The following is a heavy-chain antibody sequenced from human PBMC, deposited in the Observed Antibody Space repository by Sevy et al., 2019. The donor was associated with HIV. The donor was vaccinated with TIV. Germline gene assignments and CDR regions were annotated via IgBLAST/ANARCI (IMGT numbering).Heavy chain of an antibody. CDR3: AAIIAAAGTYYYYYGMDV. Sequence: SETLSLTCTVSGGFISSYYWNWIRQPPGKGLEWIGYIYYSGNTNYNPSLKSRVTISLDTSKNQFSLKLSSVTAADTAVYYCAAIIAAAGTYYYYYGMDVWGQGTTVTVSS. CDR2: IYYSGNT. D-gene: IGHD6-13*01. J-gene: IGHJ6*02. CDR1: GGFISSYY. V-gene: IGHV4-59*08.